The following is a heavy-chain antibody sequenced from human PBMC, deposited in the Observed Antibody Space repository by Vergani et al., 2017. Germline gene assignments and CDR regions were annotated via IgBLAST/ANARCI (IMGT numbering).Heavy chain of an antibody. J-gene: IGHJ4*02. CDR1: GGSFSGYY. CDR3: ATPESSGWYYFDY. D-gene: IGHD6-19*01. CDR2: INHSGST. V-gene: IGHV4-34*01. Sequence: QVQLQQWGAGLLKPSETLSLTCAVYGGSFSGYYWSWIRQPPGKGLEWIGEINHSGSTNYNPSLKSRVTISVDTSKNQFSLKLSSVTAADTAVYYCATPESSGWYYFDYWGQGTLVTVSS.